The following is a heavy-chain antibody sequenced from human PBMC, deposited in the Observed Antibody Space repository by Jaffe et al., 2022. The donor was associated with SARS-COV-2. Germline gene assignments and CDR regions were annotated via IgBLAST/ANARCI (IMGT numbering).Heavy chain of an antibody. D-gene: IGHD3-3*01. CDR1: GGSISSNYH. V-gene: IGHV4-61*03. CDR2: IYSTGST. J-gene: IGHJ5*02. Sequence: QVQLQESGPRLVKPSETLSLTCTVSGGSISSNYHWSWIRQPPGKGLEWIGYIYSTGSTYYNPSLQSRVTISVDTSKNHFSLKLTSVTAADTAVYYCARALTFDYTVRGKWFDPWGQGTLVSVSS. CDR3: ARALTFDYTVRGKWFDP.